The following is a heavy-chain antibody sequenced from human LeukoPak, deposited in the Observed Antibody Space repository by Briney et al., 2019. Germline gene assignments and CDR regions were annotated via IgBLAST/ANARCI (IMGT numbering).Heavy chain of an antibody. CDR2: IYYTGNT. D-gene: IGHD3-10*01. V-gene: IGHV4-39*01. CDR3: ARTLGDYGSGSYYY. CDR1: GVSISSSYSY. Sequence: SETLFLTCTVSGVSISSSYSYWGWIRQPPGMGLEWIGSIYYTGNTYYNASLKSQVSISIDTSKNQFSLKLSSVTAADTAVYYCARTLGDYGSGSYYYWGQGTLVTVSS. J-gene: IGHJ4*02.